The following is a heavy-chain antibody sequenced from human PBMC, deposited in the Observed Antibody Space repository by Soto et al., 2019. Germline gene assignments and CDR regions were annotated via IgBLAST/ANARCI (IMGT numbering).Heavy chain of an antibody. CDR2: ISYSGST. D-gene: IGHD6-13*01. J-gene: IGHJ4*02. Sequence: SETLSLTCTVSSDSISSYYWSWIRQPPGKRLEWIGYISYSGSTDYNPSLKGRVTISGDTSKNQFSLKVSSVTAADTAVYYCARGTSWQLPFDYWGQGTLVTVSS. CDR1: SDSISSYY. CDR3: ARGTSWQLPFDY. V-gene: IGHV4-59*01.